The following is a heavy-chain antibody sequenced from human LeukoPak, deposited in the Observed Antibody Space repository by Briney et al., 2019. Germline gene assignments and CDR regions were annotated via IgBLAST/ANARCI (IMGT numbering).Heavy chain of an antibody. D-gene: IGHD1-26*01. Sequence: PGGSLRLSCAASGFTFSSYEMNWVRQAPGKGLEWVSYISSSGSTIYYADSLKGRFTISRDNSKNTLYLQMKSLRAEDTAVFHCAKGYGWEASYYYYYMDVWGKGTTVTISS. V-gene: IGHV3-48*03. J-gene: IGHJ6*03. CDR1: GFTFSSYE. CDR2: ISSSGSTI. CDR3: AKGYGWEASYYYYYMDV.